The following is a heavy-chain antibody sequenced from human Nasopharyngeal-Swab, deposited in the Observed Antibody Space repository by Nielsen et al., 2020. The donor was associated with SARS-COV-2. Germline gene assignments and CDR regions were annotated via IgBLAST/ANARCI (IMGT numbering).Heavy chain of an antibody. J-gene: IGHJ6*03. D-gene: IGHD3-16*01. CDR1: GGSISRSSYY. CDR2: IYYSGST. Sequence: SETLSLTCTVSGGSISRSSYYWGWMRQPPGKGLEWIGSIYYSGSTYYNPSLKSRVTISVDTSKNQFSLQLSSVTAADTAVYYCARVGGKVYYYYYYMDVWGKGTTVTVSS. CDR3: ARVGGKVYYYYYYMDV. V-gene: IGHV4-39*07.